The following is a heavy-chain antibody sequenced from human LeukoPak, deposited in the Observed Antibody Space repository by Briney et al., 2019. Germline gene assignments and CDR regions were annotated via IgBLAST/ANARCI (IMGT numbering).Heavy chain of an antibody. CDR1: GYTFTSYG. V-gene: IGHV1-18*01. D-gene: IGHD3-22*01. CDR2: ISAYNGNT. Sequence: ASVNVSCKAPGYTFTSYGISWVRQAPGQGLEWMGWISAYNGNTNYAQKLQGRVTMTTDTSTSTAYMELRRLRSDDTAVYYCARAVPATSGYFGELDSWGQGTLVTVSS. J-gene: IGHJ4*02. CDR3: ARAVPATSGYFGELDS.